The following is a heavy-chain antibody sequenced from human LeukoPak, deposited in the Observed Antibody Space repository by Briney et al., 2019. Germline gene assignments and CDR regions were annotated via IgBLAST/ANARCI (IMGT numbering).Heavy chain of an antibody. J-gene: IGHJ4*02. CDR1: GGSISSGSYY. D-gene: IGHD1-26*01. Sequence: SETLSLTCTVSGGSISSGSYYWSWIRQPAGKGLEWIGRIYTSGSTNYNPSLKSRVTISVDTPKNQFSLKLSSVTAADTAVYYCARERYSGSYGYWGQGTLVTVSS. CDR2: IYTSGST. V-gene: IGHV4-61*02. CDR3: ARERYSGSYGY.